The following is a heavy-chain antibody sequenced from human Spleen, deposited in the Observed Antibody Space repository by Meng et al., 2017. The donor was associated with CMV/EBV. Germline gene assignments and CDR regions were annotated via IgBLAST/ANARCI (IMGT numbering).Heavy chain of an antibody. V-gene: IGHV1-2*02. Sequence: ASVKVSCKASGYTFTGYYMHWVRQAPGQGLEWMGWINPNSGGTNYAQKFQGRVTMTRDTSISTAYMELSRLRSDDTAVYYCARDRVIAARAVDMNGMDVWGQGTTVTVSS. J-gene: IGHJ6*02. D-gene: IGHD6-6*01. CDR1: GYTFTGYY. CDR3: ARDRVIAARAVDMNGMDV. CDR2: INPNSGGT.